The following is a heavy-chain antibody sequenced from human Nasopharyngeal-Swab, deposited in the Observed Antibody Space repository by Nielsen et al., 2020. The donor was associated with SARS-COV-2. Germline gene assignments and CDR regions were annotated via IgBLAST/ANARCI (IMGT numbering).Heavy chain of an antibody. CDR3: ARHYYDSSARVGGMDV. D-gene: IGHD3-22*01. Sequence: KVSCKGSGYSFTSYWIVWVRQMPGKGLEWMGIIYPGDSDAKYSPSFQGQVTISADKSISTAYLQWSSLKASDTAMYYCARHYYDSSARVGGMDVWGQGTTVTVSS. CDR1: GYSFTSYW. J-gene: IGHJ6*02. V-gene: IGHV5-51*01. CDR2: IYPGDSDA.